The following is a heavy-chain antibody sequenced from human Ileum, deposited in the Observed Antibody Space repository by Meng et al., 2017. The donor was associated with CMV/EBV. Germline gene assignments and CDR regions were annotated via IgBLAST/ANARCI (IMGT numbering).Heavy chain of an antibody. Sequence: ASVNVSCKASGYTFTSYGISWVRQAPGQGLEWMGLIGEYNGNTNYAQKLQGRVNMTTDTSTSTAYMELRSLRPDATAGYYGARVYIVVVPAAGTYYFDYWGQGTLVTVSS. CDR1: GYTFTSYG. D-gene: IGHD2-2*01. CDR3: ARVYIVVVPAAGTYYFDY. V-gene: IGHV1-18*01. CDR2: IGEYNGNT. J-gene: IGHJ4*02.